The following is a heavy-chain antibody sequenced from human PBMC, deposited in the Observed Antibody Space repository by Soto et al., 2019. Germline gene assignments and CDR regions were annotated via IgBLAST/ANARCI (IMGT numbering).Heavy chain of an antibody. CDR3: VKDGVSGWSDYFFDY. CDR1: GFSFSISP. CDR2: ISYDGINK. D-gene: IGHD6-19*01. Sequence: VQLVESGGGVVQPGRSLRLSCAASGFSFSISPMHWVRQAPGKGPEWVALISYDGINKYYADSVKGRFTVSRDNSKSTLYLQMNSLSAEDTAVYYCVKDGVSGWSDYFFDYWGQGTLVTVSS. J-gene: IGHJ4*02. V-gene: IGHV3-30-3*01.